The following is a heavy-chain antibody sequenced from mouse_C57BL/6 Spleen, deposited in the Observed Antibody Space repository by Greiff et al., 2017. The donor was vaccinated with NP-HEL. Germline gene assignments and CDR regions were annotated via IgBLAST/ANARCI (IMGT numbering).Heavy chain of an antibody. CDR3: ARSGRGGNSYAMDY. Sequence: QVQLQQPGAELVMPWASVTLSCKASGYTFTSYWMHWVKPRPGQGLEWIGEIDPSDSYTNYNQKFKGKSTFTVDKSSSTAYMQLSSLTSEDSAVYYCARSGRGGNSYAMDYWGQGTSVTVSS. J-gene: IGHJ4*01. CDR2: IDPSDSYT. D-gene: IGHD2-1*01. V-gene: IGHV1-69*01. CDR1: GYTFTSYW.